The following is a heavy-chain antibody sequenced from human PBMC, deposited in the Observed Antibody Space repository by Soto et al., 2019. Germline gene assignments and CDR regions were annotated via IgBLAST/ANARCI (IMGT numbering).Heavy chain of an antibody. D-gene: IGHD3-22*01. CDR2: ISGGGGNT. V-gene: IGHV3-23*01. CDR3: AKGGYDSSGHSLYNFDS. Sequence: GGPLRLSGAASGLTLSSCAMRWVRQSPGKGLEWVSTISGGGGNTYSADSVKGQFTITRDNSKSTLYLQMNSLRAEDTAVYYCAKGGYDSSGHSLYNFDSWGQGTLVTVSS. J-gene: IGHJ4*02. CDR1: GLTLSSCA.